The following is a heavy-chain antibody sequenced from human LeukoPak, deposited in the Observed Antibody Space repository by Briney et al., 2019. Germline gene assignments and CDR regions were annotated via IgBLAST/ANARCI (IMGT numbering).Heavy chain of an antibody. CDR1: GGSISSSSYY. D-gene: IGHD4-23*01. Sequence: SSQTLSLTCTVSGGSISSSSYYWSWIRQPAGTGLEWIGRIYTSGSTNYNPSLKSRVTMSVDTSKNQFSLNLSSVTAADTALYYCARLIGSNLWYGWFDPWGQGTLVTVSS. CDR3: ARLIGSNLWYGWFDP. J-gene: IGHJ5*02. CDR2: IYTSGST. V-gene: IGHV4-61*02.